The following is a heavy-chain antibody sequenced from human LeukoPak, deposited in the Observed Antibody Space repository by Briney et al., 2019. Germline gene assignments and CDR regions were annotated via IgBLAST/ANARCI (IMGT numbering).Heavy chain of an antibody. J-gene: IGHJ4*02. CDR1: GYTFTSYA. CDR2: INTNTGNP. V-gene: IGHV7-4-1*02. CDR3: ARDVEPPLDLDYGSGSYGY. D-gene: IGHD3-10*01. Sequence: GASVKVSCKASGYTFTSYAMNWLRQAPGQGLEWMGWINTNTGNPTYAQGFTGRFVFSLDTSVSTAYLQISSLKAEDTAVYYCARDVEPPLDLDYGSGSYGYWGQGTLVTVSS.